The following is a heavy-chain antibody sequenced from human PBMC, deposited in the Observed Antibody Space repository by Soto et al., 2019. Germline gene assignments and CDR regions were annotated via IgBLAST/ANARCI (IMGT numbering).Heavy chain of an antibody. CDR1: GGSISSYY. V-gene: IGHV4-59*01. D-gene: IGHD6-19*01. CDR3: ARESGGQWLVRWFDP. J-gene: IGHJ5*02. Sequence: QVQLQESGPGLVKPSETLSLTCTVSGGSISSYYWSWIRQPPGKGLEWFGYIYYSGSTNYNPSLKSRVTISVDTAKHQFYLKLSSVTAADTAVYYCARESGGQWLVRWFDPWGQGTLVTVSS. CDR2: IYYSGST.